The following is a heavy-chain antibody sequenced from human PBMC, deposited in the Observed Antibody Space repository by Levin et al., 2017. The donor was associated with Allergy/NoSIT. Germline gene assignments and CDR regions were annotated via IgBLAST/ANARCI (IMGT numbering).Heavy chain of an antibody. D-gene: IGHD4-23*01. CDR1: GGSISSSSYY. CDR3: ARLGNDFDY. J-gene: IGHJ4*02. CDR2: IYYSGST. Sequence: SQTLSLTCTVSGGSISSSSYYWGWIRQPPGKGLEWIGSIYYSGSTYYNPSLKSRVTISVDTSKNQFSLKLSSVTAADTAVYYCARLGNDFDYWGQGTLVTVSS. V-gene: IGHV4-39*01.